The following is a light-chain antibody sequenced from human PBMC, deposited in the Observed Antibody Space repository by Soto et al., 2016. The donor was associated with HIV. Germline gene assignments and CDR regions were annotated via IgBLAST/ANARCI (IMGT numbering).Light chain of an antibody. CDR1: QGISDW. CDR3: QQAHSLPSVT. Sequence: DFQLTQSPPSVSASVGDRVTISCRASQGISDWLAWYQQKPGKAPKLLIYSTSSLENGVPSRFSGSGSGTEFTLTISSLQPEDFATYYCQQAHSLPSVTFGQGTRLEIK. J-gene: IGKJ5*01. CDR2: STS. V-gene: IGKV1-12*02.